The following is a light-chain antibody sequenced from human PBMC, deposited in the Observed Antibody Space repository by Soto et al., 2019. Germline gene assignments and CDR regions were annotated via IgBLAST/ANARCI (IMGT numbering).Light chain of an antibody. CDR3: SSHASNRDVL. CDR2: DVT. V-gene: IGLV2-14*03. J-gene: IGLJ3*02. CDR1: SSDVGGYNY. Sequence: QSLLTQPASVSGSPGQSITISCTGTSSDVGGYNYVSWYQQYPGKAPKLMIYDVTSRPSGVSNRFSGSKSGNTASLTISGLQAEDEADYYCSSHASNRDVLFGGGTKVPVL.